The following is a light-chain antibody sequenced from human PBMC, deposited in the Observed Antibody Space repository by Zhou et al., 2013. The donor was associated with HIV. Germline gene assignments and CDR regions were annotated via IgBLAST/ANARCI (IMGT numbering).Light chain of an antibody. CDR1: QGISSA. J-gene: IGKJ1*01. V-gene: IGKV1-13*02. CDR3: QQYYSTPRT. CDR2: DAS. Sequence: IQMTQSPSSLSASVGDRVTITCRASQGISSALAWYQQKPGKAPNLLIYDASSLESGVPSRFSGSGSGTEFTLTISSLQPEDFATYYCQQYYSTPRTFGQGTKVEIK.